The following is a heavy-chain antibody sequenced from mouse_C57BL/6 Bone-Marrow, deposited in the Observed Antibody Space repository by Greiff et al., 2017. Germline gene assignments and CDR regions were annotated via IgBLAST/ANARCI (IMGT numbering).Heavy chain of an antibody. CDR1: GYTFTSYT. Sequence: QVHVKQSGAELARPGASVKMSCKASGYTFTSYTMHWVKQRPGQGLEWIGYINPSSGYTKYNQKFKDKATLTADKSSSTAYMQLSSLTSEDSAVYYCARVLWYLLDYWGQGTTLTVSS. CDR2: INPSSGYT. V-gene: IGHV1-4*01. D-gene: IGHD2-1*01. CDR3: ARVLWYLLDY. J-gene: IGHJ2*01.